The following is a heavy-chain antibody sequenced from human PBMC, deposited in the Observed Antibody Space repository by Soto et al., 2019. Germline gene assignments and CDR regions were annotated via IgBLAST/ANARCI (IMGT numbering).Heavy chain of an antibody. V-gene: IGHV4-31*03. D-gene: IGHD5-18*01. J-gene: IGHJ4*02. CDR1: GGSISSGGYY. CDR2: IYYSGST. CDR3: ARAVDTAMVDFDY. Sequence: PSETLSLTCTVSGGSISSGGYYWSWIRQHPGKGLEWIGYIYYSGSTYYNPSLKSRVTISVDTSKNQFSLKLSSVTAADTAVYYCARAVDTAMVDFDYWGQGTLVTVSS.